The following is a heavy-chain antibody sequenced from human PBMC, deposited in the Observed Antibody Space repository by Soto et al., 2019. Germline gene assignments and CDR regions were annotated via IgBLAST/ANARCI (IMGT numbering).Heavy chain of an antibody. CDR2: IIPIFGTA. CDR1: GGTFSSYA. J-gene: IGHJ3*02. CDR3: ARFPGSGSFLRAFDI. V-gene: IGHV1-69*13. D-gene: IGHD1-26*01. Sequence: ASVKVSCKASGGTFSSYAISWVRQAPGQGLEWMGGIIPIFGTANYAQKFQGRVTITADESTSTAYMELSSLRSEDTAMYYCARFPGSGSFLRAFDIWGQGTMVTVSS.